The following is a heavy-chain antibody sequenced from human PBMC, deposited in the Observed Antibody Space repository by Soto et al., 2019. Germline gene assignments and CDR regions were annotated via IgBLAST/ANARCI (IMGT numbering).Heavy chain of an antibody. Sequence: SETLSLTCTVAGGTISSYYWSWIRQTTGKGLEWIGYIYYSGSTNYNPSLKSRVTISVDTSKNQFSLKLSSVTAADTAVYYCARTRSYGHGGYNWFDPWGQGTLVTVSS. CDR1: GGTISSYY. V-gene: IGHV4-59*01. J-gene: IGHJ5*02. CDR3: ARTRSYGHGGYNWFDP. D-gene: IGHD1-26*01. CDR2: IYYSGST.